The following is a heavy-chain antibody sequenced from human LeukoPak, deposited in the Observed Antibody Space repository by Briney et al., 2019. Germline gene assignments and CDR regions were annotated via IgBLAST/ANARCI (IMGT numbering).Heavy chain of an antibody. V-gene: IGHV3-48*03. CDR3: ARISLGALPDY. CDR1: GFTFSSYE. D-gene: IGHD3-10*01. Sequence: PGGSLRLSCAASGFTFSSYEMNWVRQPPGKGLEWVSYISSSGSTIYYADSVKGRFTISRDNAKNSLYLQMNSLRAEDTAVYYCARISLGALPDYWGQGTLVTVSS. CDR2: ISSSGSTI. J-gene: IGHJ4*02.